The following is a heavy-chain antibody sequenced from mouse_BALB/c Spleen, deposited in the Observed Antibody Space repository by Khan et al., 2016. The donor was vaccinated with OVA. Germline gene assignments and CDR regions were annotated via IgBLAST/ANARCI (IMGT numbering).Heavy chain of an antibody. CDR1: GFSLTTYG. Sequence: QVQLKQSGPGLVQPTQSLSITCTVSGFSLTTYGVHWVRQSPGKGLEWLGVIWSGGSTDYNAAFISRLSISKDNSKSQVFFKMNSLQADDTAIYYCARNCYRYDFAYWGQGTLVTVSA. CDR2: IWSGGST. V-gene: IGHV2-4-1*01. J-gene: IGHJ3*01. CDR3: ARNCYRYDFAY. D-gene: IGHD2-14*01.